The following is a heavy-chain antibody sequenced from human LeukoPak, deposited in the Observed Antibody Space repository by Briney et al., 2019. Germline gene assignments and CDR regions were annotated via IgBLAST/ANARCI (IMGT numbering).Heavy chain of an antibody. V-gene: IGHV3-15*01. D-gene: IGHD3-16*02. CDR1: GFTFSNAW. J-gene: IGHJ6*03. CDR2: IKSKTDGGTT. Sequence: GGSLRLSCAASGFTFSNAWMSWVRQAPGKGLEWVGRIKSKTDGGTTDYAAPVKGRFTISRDDSKNTLYLQMNSLKTEDTAVYYCTTETMITFGGVISTLDRRNYYYYYMDVWGKGTTVTISS. CDR3: TTETMITFGGVISTLDRRNYYYYYMDV.